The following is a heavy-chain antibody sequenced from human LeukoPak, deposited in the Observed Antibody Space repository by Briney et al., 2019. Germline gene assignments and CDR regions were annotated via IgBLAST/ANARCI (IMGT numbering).Heavy chain of an antibody. J-gene: IGHJ4*02. CDR2: IRYDGSNK. CDR1: GFTFGTFW. CDR3: AKEGKDEYYYDSSGYYFDY. Sequence: GGSLRLSCEASGFTFGTFWMSWVRQAPGKGLEWVAFIRYDGSNKYYADSVKGRFTISRDNSKNTLYLQMNSLRAEDTAVYYCAKEGKDEYYYDSSGYYFDYWGQGTLVTVSS. D-gene: IGHD3-22*01. V-gene: IGHV3-30*02.